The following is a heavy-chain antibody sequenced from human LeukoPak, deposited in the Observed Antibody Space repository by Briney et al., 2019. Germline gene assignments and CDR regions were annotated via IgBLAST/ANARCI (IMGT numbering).Heavy chain of an antibody. V-gene: IGHV3-7*01. D-gene: IGHD5-24*01. Sequence: PGGSLRLSCEVSGLIFRSYWMSWVRQAPGKGLEWVANINQDESEKYFVDSVRGRFTISRDNAKNLLHLQMNTLRAEDTAVYYCARERDGRFFDYWGQGTLVTVSS. CDR2: INQDESEK. CDR1: GLIFRSYW. CDR3: ARERDGRFFDY. J-gene: IGHJ4*02.